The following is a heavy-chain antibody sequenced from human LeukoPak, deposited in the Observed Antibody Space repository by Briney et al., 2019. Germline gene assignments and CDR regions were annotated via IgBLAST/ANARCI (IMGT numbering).Heavy chain of an antibody. Sequence: TSETLSLTCTVSGYSISSGYYWGWIRQPPGKGLEWIGSVYYTGASYYNPSLQSRVTISIDTSKNQFSLKLSSVTAADTAVYYCARSQRCGGGSCYSTYYYFYAMDVWGLGTTVTVSS. J-gene: IGHJ6*02. CDR1: GYSISSGYY. CDR3: ARSQRCGGGSCYSTYYYFYAMDV. CDR2: VYYTGAS. D-gene: IGHD2-15*01. V-gene: IGHV4-38-2*02.